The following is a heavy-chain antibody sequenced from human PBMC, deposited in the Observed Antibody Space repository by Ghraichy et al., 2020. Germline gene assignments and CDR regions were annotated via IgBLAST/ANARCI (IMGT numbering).Heavy chain of an antibody. CDR3: GSSVVPAAGHAFDI. Sequence: SQTLSLTCTVSGGSISSSSYYWGWKRQPPGMELEWIGSIYYSVSTYYNPSLNSRVTISVDTSKNQFSLMLSSVTAADTAVYYCGSSVVPAAGHAFDIWGQGTMLTVSS. V-gene: IGHV4-39*07. CDR2: IYYSVST. CDR1: GGSISSSSYY. J-gene: IGHJ3*02. D-gene: IGHD2-2*01.